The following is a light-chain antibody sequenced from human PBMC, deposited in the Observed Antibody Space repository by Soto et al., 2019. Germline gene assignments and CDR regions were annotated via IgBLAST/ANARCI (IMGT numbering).Light chain of an antibody. CDR1: SSNLGKNF. V-gene: IGLV1-51*01. Sequence: QSVLTQPPSVSAAPGQKVTISCSGSSSNLGKNFVFWYQQLPGTAPKLLIYDNNERPSGIPDRFSGSKSGTSATLGITGLETGDEADYYCGSWDSSLSAGLFGGGTKLTVL. CDR3: GSWDSSLSAGL. CDR2: DNN. J-gene: IGLJ2*01.